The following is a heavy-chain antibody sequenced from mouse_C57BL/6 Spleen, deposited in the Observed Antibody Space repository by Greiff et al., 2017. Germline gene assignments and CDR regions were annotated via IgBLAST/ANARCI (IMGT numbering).Heavy chain of an antibody. CDR2: IHPNSGST. J-gene: IGHJ3*01. V-gene: IGHV1-64*01. D-gene: IGHD2-5*01. CDR3: ARDSNYEGFAY. CDR1: GYTFTSYW. Sequence: QVQLQQPGAELVKPGASVKLSCKASGYTFTSYWMHWVKQRPGQGLEWIGMIHPNSGSTNYNEKFKSKATLTVDKSSSTAYLQLSSLTSEDSAVYYCARDSNYEGFAYWGQGTLVTVSA.